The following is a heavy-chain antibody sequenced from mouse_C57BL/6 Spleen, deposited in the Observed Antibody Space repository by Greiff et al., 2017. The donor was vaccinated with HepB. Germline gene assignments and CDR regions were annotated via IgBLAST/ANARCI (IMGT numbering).Heavy chain of an antibody. CDR1: GYTFTDYE. CDR2: IDPETGGT. J-gene: IGHJ4*01. CDR3: TRYDYPNYYAMDY. Sequence: QVHVKQSGAELVRPGASVTLSCKASGYTFTDYEMHWVKQTPVHGLEWIGAIDPETGGTAYNQKFKGKAILTADKSSSTAYMELRSLTSEDSAVYYCTRYDYPNYYAMDYWGQGTSVTVSS. D-gene: IGHD2-4*01. V-gene: IGHV1-15*01.